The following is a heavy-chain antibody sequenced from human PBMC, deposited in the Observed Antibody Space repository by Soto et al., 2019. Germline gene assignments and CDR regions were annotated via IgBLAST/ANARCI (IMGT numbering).Heavy chain of an antibody. J-gene: IGHJ6*02. CDR1: GGTFSSYA. Sequence: QVQLVQSGAEVKKPGSSVKVSCKASGGTFSSYAISWVRQAPGQGLEWLGNIIPIFGTANYAQKFQGRVTITADESTSTAYMELSSLRSEDTAVYYCARTERNDDFWSGYPNHYYYGMDVWGQGTTVTVSS. D-gene: IGHD3-3*01. V-gene: IGHV1-69*18. CDR2: IIPIFGTA. CDR3: ARTERNDDFWSGYPNHYYYGMDV.